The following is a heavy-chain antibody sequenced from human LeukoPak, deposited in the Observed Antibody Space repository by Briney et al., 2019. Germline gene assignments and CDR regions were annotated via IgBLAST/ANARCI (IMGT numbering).Heavy chain of an antibody. D-gene: IGHD3-3*01. CDR1: GYSISSGYY. J-gene: IGHJ4*02. CDR3: AGTFGVVIVPDY. V-gene: IGHV4-38-2*01. Sequence: SETLSLTCAVSGYSISSGYYWGWIRQPPGKGLEWLGSIYHSGSTYYNPSLKSRVTISVDTSKNQFSLKLISVTAADTAVYYCAGTFGVVIVPDYWGQGTLVTVSS. CDR2: IYHSGST.